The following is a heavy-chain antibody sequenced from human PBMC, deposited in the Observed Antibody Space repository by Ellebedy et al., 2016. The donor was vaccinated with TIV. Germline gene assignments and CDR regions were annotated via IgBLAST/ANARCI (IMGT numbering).Heavy chain of an antibody. CDR2: IKPDGSIT. CDR1: GITFETYF. J-gene: IGHJ3*02. CDR3: ARDNTNPRSAFDI. V-gene: IGHV3-7*03. Sequence: GESLKISCAASGITFETYFMTWVRQAPGKGLEWVASIKPDGSITYYVDSVEGRFTISRDNAKNSLSLQMDSLRAEDTAVYYCARDNTNPRSAFDIWGQGTMVTVSS.